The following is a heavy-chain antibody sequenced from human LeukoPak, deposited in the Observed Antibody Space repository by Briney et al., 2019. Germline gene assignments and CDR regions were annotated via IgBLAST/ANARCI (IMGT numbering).Heavy chain of an antibody. CDR1: GFTFDDYG. D-gene: IGHD1-20*01. CDR2: INWNGGST. J-gene: IGHJ3*02. V-gene: IGHV3-20*01. Sequence: GGSLRLSCAASGFTFDDYGMSWVRQAPGKGLEWVSGINWNGGSTGYADSVKGRFTISRDNAKNSLYLQMNSLRAEDTALYHCARVDPNWNTHTSAWAFDIWGQGTMVTVSS. CDR3: ARVDPNWNTHTSAWAFDI.